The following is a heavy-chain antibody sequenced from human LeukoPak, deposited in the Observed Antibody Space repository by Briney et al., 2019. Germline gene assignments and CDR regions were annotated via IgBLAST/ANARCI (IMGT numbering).Heavy chain of an antibody. J-gene: IGHJ4*02. CDR2: ISVSGDTT. D-gene: IGHD6-19*01. Sequence: GRSLRLSCAASGITFRISDMSWVRQAPGKGLEWVSTISVSGDTTFYADSVQGRFTISRDNSKNMLFLQMNSLRVEDTAVYYCARGSSFPDYWGQGTLVTVSS. CDR1: GITFRISD. CDR3: ARGSSFPDY. V-gene: IGHV3-23*01.